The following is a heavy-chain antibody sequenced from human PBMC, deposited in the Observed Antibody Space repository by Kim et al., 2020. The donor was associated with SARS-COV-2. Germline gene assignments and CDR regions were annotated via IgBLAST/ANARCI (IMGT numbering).Heavy chain of an antibody. CDR2: ISHDGSNK. D-gene: IGHD3-3*01. CDR1: GFTFSDYG. V-gene: IGHV3-30*18. J-gene: IGHJ4*02. Sequence: GGSLRLSCVASGFTFSDYGMHWVRQAPGKGLEWVALISHDGSNKFYVDSVKGRFTISRDNSKNTLYLQVNSLRVEDTAVYYCAKSWDRRGAGLEDYWGQGTLVTVSS. CDR3: AKSWDRRGAGLEDY.